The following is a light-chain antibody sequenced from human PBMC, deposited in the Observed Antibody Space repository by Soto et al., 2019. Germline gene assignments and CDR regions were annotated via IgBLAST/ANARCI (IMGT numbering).Light chain of an antibody. CDR1: SSNIGAGYD. Sequence: QSVLTQPPSVSGAPGQRVTISYTGSSSNIGAGYDVHWYQQLPGTAPKLLVHGNTDRPSGVPDRFSGSKSGTSASLAITGLQAEDEADYYCQSYDSSLSGWLFGGGTKLTVL. J-gene: IGLJ2*01. CDR3: QSYDSSLSGWL. CDR2: GNT. V-gene: IGLV1-40*01.